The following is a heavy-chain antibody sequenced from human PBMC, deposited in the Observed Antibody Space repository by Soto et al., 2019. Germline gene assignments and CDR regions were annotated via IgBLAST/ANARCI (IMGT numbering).Heavy chain of an antibody. CDR1: GGSISSSNW. J-gene: IGHJ5*02. D-gene: IGHD6-13*01. CDR2: IYHSGST. Sequence: QVQLQESGPGLVKPSGTLSLTCAVSGGSISSSNWWSWVRQPPGKGLEWIGDIYHSGSTNYNPSRTSRVTISVDKSQNQFSLKLSSVTAADTAVYYCARVIATAAHWFAPWGQGTLVTVSS. V-gene: IGHV4-4*02. CDR3: ARVIATAAHWFAP.